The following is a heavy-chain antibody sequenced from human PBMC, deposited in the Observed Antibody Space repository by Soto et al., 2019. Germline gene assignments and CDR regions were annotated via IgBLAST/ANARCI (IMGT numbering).Heavy chain of an antibody. J-gene: IGHJ4*02. CDR3: ATGGYSYGEKPDY. CDR2: IIPIFGTA. D-gene: IGHD5-18*01. CDR1: GGTFSSYA. Sequence: ASVKVSCKASGGTFSSYAISWVRQAPGQGLEWMGGIIPIFGTANYAQKFQGRVTITADESTSTAYMELSSLRSEDTAVYYCATGGYSYGEKPDYWGQGTLVTVSS. V-gene: IGHV1-69*13.